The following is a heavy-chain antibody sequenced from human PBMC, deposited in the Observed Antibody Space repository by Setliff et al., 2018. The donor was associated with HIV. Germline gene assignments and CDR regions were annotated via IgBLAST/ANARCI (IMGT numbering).Heavy chain of an antibody. CDR2: TSFDEGIK. CDR1: GFTFSSYA. J-gene: IGHJ4*02. CDR3: ARDPIKARPDYFDY. V-gene: IGHV3-30*04. Sequence: LSLSCVASGFTFSSYAMHWVRQAPGKGLEWVAVTSFDEGIKFYADSVKGRFTISRDNSKNTLYLQMNSLRPEDTAIYYCARDPIKARPDYFDYWGQGTLVTVSS. D-gene: IGHD6-6*01.